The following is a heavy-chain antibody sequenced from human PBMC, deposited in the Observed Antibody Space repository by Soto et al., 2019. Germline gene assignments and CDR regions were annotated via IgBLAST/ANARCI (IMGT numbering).Heavy chain of an antibody. CDR2: IYYSGST. CDR3: ARRIDHLSNWFDP. D-gene: IGHD2-15*01. CDR1: GGSISSYY. Sequence: ASETLSLTCTVSGGSISSYYWSWIRQPPGKGLEWIGYIYYSGSTNYNPSLKSRVTISVDTSKNQFSLKLSSVTAADTAVYYCARRIDHLSNWFDPWGQGTLVTVSS. J-gene: IGHJ5*02. V-gene: IGHV4-59*01.